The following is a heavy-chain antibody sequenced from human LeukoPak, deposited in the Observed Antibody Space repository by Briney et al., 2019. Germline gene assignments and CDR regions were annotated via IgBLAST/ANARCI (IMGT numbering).Heavy chain of an antibody. Sequence: PGGSLRLSCAASGLTFSSYAMSWVRQAPGKGLEWVSAISGSGGSTYYADSVKGRFTISRDNSKNTLYLQMNSLRAEDTAVYYCAKGGSMIVVVIPYYFDYWGQGTLVTVSS. J-gene: IGHJ4*02. CDR3: AKGGSMIVVVIPYYFDY. D-gene: IGHD3-22*01. CDR2: ISGSGGST. V-gene: IGHV3-23*01. CDR1: GLTFSSYA.